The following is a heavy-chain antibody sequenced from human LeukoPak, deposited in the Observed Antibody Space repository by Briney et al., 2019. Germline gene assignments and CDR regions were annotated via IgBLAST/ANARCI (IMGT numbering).Heavy chain of an antibody. Sequence: VKVSCKASGYTFTSYYMHWVQQAPGKGLEWMGRVDPEDGETIYAEKFQGRVTITADTSTDTAYMELSSLRSEDTAVYYCATGGVVGATTLNDAFDIWGQGTMVTVSS. CDR1: GYTFTSYY. J-gene: IGHJ3*02. CDR3: ATGGVVGATTLNDAFDI. D-gene: IGHD1-26*01. V-gene: IGHV1-69-2*01. CDR2: VDPEDGET.